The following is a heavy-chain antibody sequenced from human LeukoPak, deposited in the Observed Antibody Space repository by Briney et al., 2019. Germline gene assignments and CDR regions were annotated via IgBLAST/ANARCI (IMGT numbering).Heavy chain of an antibody. Sequence: PSETLSLTCSVSGDSISGFYWNWIRQSPEKGLEWIAATHYSGTTNYNPSLKSRVTISIDTSRQQFFLKLSSVTAADTAVYYCVLAPNSNWFDFWGQGTRVTVSS. V-gene: IGHV4-59*12. CDR1: GDSISGFY. J-gene: IGHJ5*01. D-gene: IGHD2-8*01. CDR2: THYSGTT. CDR3: VLAPNSNWFDF.